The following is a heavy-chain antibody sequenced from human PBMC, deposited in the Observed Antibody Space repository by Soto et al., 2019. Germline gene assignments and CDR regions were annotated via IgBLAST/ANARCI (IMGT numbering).Heavy chain of an antibody. D-gene: IGHD2-8*01. J-gene: IGHJ3*02. CDR2: ISSNGGGT. CDR3: VRDLDSANGAFDI. CDR1: GFTFRNYP. V-gene: IGHV3-64D*06. Sequence: RRLSCSASGFTFRNYPLHWVRQAPGKGLESVSTISSNGGGTYYADSVKGRFTISRDNSKNTLYLQMSSLRPEDTAVYYCVRDLDSANGAFDIWGQGTMVTVSS.